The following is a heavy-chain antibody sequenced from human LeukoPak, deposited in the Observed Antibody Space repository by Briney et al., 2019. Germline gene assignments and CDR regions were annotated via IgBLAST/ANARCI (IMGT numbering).Heavy chain of an antibody. CDR1: GFTFSKYG. V-gene: IGHV3-30*18. CDR3: AKEMSSSNIDH. Sequence: GGSLRLSCAASGFTFSKYGIHWVRQAPGKGLEWVAVISFDGKTQYYTDSVKGRFTISRDNSKNTLYLQMNSLRAEDTAVYYCAKEMSSSNIDHCGQGTLVTVSS. D-gene: IGHD2-2*01. CDR2: ISFDGKTQ. J-gene: IGHJ4*02.